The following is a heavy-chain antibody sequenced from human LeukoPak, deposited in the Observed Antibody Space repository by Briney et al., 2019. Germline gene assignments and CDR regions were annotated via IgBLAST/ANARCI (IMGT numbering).Heavy chain of an antibody. CDR2: IETTGSTI. Sequence: GGSLRLSCAASGFTFSDYSMNWVRQAPGKGLEWVSYIETTGSTIYYADSVEGRFTISRDNAKNSLYLQMNSLRVEDTAVYYCARGPPLFDPWGQGTLVTVSS. CDR1: GFTFSDYS. V-gene: IGHV3-48*01. J-gene: IGHJ5*02. CDR3: ARGPPLFDP.